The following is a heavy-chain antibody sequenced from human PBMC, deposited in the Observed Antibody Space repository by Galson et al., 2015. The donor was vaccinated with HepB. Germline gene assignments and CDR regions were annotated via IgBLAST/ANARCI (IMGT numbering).Heavy chain of an antibody. CDR1: GFTFSSFG. CDR3: AKDRGSGTYPDYFDY. V-gene: IGHV3-30*18. D-gene: IGHD6-19*01. CDR2: ISFDGSEK. Sequence: SLRLSCAASGFTFSSFGVHWVRQAPGKGLEWVAVISFDGSEKYYVDSVKGRFTISRDNSKNTLYLQMNSLRAEDTALYYCAKDRGSGTYPDYFDYWGQGTLVTVSS. J-gene: IGHJ4*02.